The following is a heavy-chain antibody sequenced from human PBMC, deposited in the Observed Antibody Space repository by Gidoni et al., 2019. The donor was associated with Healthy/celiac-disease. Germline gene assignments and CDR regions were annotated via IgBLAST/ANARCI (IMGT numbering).Heavy chain of an antibody. CDR2: IWYDGSNK. J-gene: IGHJ4*02. CDR3: ARSDYYDSFFDY. V-gene: IGHV3-33*01. CDR1: SYG. D-gene: IGHD3-22*01. Sequence: SYGMHWVRQAPGKGLEWVAVIWYDGSNKYYADSVKGRFTISRDNSKNTLYLQMNSLRAEDTAVYYCARSDYYDSFFDYWGQETLVTVSS.